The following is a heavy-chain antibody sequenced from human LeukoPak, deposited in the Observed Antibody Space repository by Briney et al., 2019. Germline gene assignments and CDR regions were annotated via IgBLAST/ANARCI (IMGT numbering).Heavy chain of an antibody. CDR2: IYYSGST. V-gene: IGHV4-31*03. D-gene: IGHD3-9*01. Sequence: SQTLSLTCTVSGGSISSGGYYWSWVRQHPGKGLEWIGYIYYSGSTYYNPSLQSRVTISKDTSKNQFSLKLSSVTAADTAVYYCARVGHGILTGPHPGYYYYYGMDVWGQGTTVTVSS. CDR3: ARVGHGILTGPHPGYYYYYGMDV. CDR1: GGSISSGGYY. J-gene: IGHJ6*02.